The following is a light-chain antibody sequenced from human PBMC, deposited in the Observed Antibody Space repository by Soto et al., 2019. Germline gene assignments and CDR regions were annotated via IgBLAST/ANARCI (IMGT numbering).Light chain of an antibody. CDR3: QHYDNWPHT. Sequence: EVVLTQSPAPLSVPPGERASLSFTATQSLSRNLAWYQHPPCQAPRLLIYGASTRVTGIPARFSGSGSATDFPLTISSLQSEDSAVYYCQHYDNWPHTFGQGTKLEIK. CDR1: QSLSRN. CDR2: GAS. J-gene: IGKJ2*01. V-gene: IGKV3-15*01.